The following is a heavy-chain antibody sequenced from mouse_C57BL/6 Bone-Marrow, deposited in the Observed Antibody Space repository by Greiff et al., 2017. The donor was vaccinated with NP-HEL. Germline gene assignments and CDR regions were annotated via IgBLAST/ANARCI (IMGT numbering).Heavy chain of an antibody. CDR1: GFTFSDYY. CDR3: ARHGNGSNYYAMDY. V-gene: IGHV5-12*01. CDR2: ISNGGGST. J-gene: IGHJ4*01. Sequence: EVMLEESGGGLVQPGGSLKLSCAASGFTFSDYYMYWVRQTPEKRLEWVAYISNGGGSTYYPDTVKGRFTISRDNAKNTLYLQMSRLKSEDTAMYYCARHGNGSNYYAMDYWGQGTSVTVSS. D-gene: IGHD1-1*01.